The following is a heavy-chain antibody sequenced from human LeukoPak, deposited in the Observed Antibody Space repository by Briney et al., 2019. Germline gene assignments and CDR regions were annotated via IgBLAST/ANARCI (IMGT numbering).Heavy chain of an antibody. CDR2: IYPNSGAT. CDR1: GYTFTGYY. Sequence: GASVKVSCNASGYTFTGYYMHWVRQAPGQGLEWMGYIYPNSGATKYAQKFQGRVTMTRDTSISTAYMELSRLRSDDTAVYYCGTLLSNGPFDYWGQGSLVTVSS. CDR3: GTLLSNGPFDY. V-gene: IGHV1-2*02. J-gene: IGHJ4*02.